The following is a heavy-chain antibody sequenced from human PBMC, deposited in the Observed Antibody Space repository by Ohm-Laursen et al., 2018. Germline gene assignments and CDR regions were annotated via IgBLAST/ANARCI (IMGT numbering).Heavy chain of an antibody. V-gene: IGHV3-23*01. D-gene: IGHD5-12*01. Sequence: SLRLSCAASGFTFSNYGMNWVRQAPGKGLEWVSSINDSGGDTYYADSVKGRFTISRDNSKNTLYLQMNSLRAEDTAIYYCATLLYSAYAQGHYWGQGTLVTVSA. J-gene: IGHJ4*02. CDR1: GFTFSNYG. CDR2: INDSGGDT. CDR3: ATLLYSAYAQGHY.